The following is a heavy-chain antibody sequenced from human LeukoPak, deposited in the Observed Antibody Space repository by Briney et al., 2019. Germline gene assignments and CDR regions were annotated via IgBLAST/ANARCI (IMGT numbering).Heavy chain of an antibody. CDR2: INPRYGST. J-gene: IGHJ4*02. Sequence: ASVKVSCKASGYTFSNYLIHWVRQAPGQGIEWMGIINPRYGSTTYAQKFQGRVTMTRDMSTSTVYMELSSLRSEDTAVYYCAREEARDGSTGYYFDYWGQGTLLTVSS. CDR1: GYTFSNYL. V-gene: IGHV1-46*01. D-gene: IGHD5-24*01. CDR3: AREEARDGSTGYYFDY.